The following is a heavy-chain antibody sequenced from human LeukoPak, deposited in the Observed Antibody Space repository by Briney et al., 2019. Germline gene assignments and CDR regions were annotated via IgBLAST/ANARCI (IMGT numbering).Heavy chain of an antibody. Sequence: SETLSLTCAVYGGSFSGYYWSWIRQPPGKGLEWIGEINHSGSTNYNPSLKSRVTISVDTSKNQFSLKLNSVTAADTAVYYCARLHLVSSGWHPMADSWGQGSLVTVSS. CDR3: ARLHLVSSGWHPMADS. V-gene: IGHV4-34*01. D-gene: IGHD6-19*01. CDR1: GGSFSGYY. J-gene: IGHJ4*02. CDR2: INHSGST.